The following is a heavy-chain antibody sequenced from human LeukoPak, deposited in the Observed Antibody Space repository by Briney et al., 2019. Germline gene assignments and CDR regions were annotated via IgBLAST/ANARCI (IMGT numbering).Heavy chain of an antibody. V-gene: IGHV4-34*01. J-gene: IGHJ3*01. CDR3: AREDLNAFDF. CDR2: INHSGST. CDR1: GGSFSGYY. Sequence: SETLSLTCAVYGGSFSGYYWSWIRQPPGKGLEWIGEINHSGSTNYNPSLKSRVTISVDTSKNQFSLKLSSVTPEDSAVYYCAREDLNAFDFWGPGTMVIVSS.